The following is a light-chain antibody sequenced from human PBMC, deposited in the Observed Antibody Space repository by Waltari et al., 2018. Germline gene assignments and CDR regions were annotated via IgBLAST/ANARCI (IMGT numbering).Light chain of an antibody. J-gene: IGKJ2*01. CDR2: ATS. CDR3: QQYGSSPVT. V-gene: IGKV3-20*01. Sequence: EIVLTQSPGTLSLSPGERATPSCRASQSVSSSYFAWYQQKPGQAPRILIFATSSRATGIPDRFSGSGSGTDFTLTISRLEPEDFAVYYCQQYGSSPVTFGQGTKLEI. CDR1: QSVSSSY.